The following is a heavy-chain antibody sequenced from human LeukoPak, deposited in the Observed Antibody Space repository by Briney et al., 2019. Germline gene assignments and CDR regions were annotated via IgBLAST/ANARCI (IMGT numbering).Heavy chain of an antibody. Sequence: PGGSLRLSCAASGFTVSSNHMNWVRQAPGEGLEWVSAISGSGGSTYYADSVKGRFTISRDNSKNTLYLQMNSLRAEDTAVYYCAKGTPYDILTGDFDPWGQGTLVTVSS. CDR2: ISGSGGST. CDR3: AKGTPYDILTGDFDP. V-gene: IGHV3-23*01. J-gene: IGHJ5*02. D-gene: IGHD3-9*01. CDR1: GFTVSSNH.